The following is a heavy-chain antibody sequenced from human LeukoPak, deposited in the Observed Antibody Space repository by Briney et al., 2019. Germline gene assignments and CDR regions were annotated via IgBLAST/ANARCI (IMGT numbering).Heavy chain of an antibody. J-gene: IGHJ4*02. V-gene: IGHV1-2*02. CDR2: INPNSGGT. D-gene: IGHD3-22*01. CDR1: GYTFTGYY. CDR3: ARVSKTHSSGYYYLHY. Sequence: GASVKVSCKASGYTFTGYYMHWVRQAPGQGLEWMGWINPNSGGTSYAQKFQGRVTMTRDTSISTAYMELSRLRSDDTAVYYCARVSKTHSSGYYYLHYWGQGTLVTVSS.